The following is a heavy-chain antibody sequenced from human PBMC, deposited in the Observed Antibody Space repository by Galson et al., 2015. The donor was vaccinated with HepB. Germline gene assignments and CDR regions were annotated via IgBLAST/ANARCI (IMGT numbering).Heavy chain of an antibody. CDR2: ISSSSDYT. CDR3: ARDKGNTESSGYYPDY. D-gene: IGHD3-22*01. CDR1: GFTFSDYY. V-gene: IGHV3-11*05. J-gene: IGHJ4*02. Sequence: LRLSCAASSGFTFSDYYMSWIRQAPGKGLEWVSYISSSSDYTNYADSVKGRFTISRDNAKNSLYLQMNSLRAEDTAVYYCARDKGNTESSGYYPDYWGQGTLVTVSS.